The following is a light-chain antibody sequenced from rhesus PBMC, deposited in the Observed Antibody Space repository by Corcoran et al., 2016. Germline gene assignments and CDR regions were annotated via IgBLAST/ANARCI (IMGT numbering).Light chain of an antibody. V-gene: IGKV1-66*01. J-gene: IGKJ4*01. CDR3: QQYNSIPLT. Sequence: DIQMTQSPSSLSASVGDRVTITCRASQGINNNLSWYQQKPGKAPKPLIYYAAYLETGVPSKFSGNGSRTYYTLTISSLQPEDITTYFCQQYNSIPLTFGSGTKVEIK. CDR1: QGINNN. CDR2: YAA.